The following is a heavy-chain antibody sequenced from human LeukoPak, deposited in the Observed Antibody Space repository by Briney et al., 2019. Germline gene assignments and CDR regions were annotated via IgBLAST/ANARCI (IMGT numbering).Heavy chain of an antibody. V-gene: IGHV4-4*07. D-gene: IGHD5-18*01. CDR3: AAMDTAMVRDY. Sequence: SETLSLTCTVSGGSISSYYWSWIRQPAGKGLEWIGRIYTSGSTNYNPSLKSRVTMSVDTSKNQFSLKLSPVTAADTAVYYCAAMDTAMVRDYWGQGTLVTVSS. CDR1: GGSISSYY. J-gene: IGHJ4*02. CDR2: IYTSGST.